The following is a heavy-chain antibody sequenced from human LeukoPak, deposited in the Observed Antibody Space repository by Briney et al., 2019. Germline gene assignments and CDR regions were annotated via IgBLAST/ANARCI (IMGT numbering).Heavy chain of an antibody. CDR1: GFTFSSYW. V-gene: IGHV3-7*01. CDR2: IKQDGSEQ. D-gene: IGHD6-13*01. CDR3: ARMSSSSWYVCDY. J-gene: IGHJ4*02. Sequence: GGSLRLSCAASGFTFSSYWMTWVRQAPGKGPEWGANIKQDGSEQYYVDSVTGRFTISRHPAKNSLYLQMNSLRAEDTAVYYCARMSSSSWYVCDYWGQETLVTVAS.